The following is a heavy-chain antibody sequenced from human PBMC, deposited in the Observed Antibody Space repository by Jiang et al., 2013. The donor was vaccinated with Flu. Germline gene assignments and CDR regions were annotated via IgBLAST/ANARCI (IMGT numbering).Heavy chain of an antibody. Sequence: SGAEVKKPGASVTVSCKTSGYTFTAYSLHWVRQAPGHRLEWMGWIDAGNGYTKYSQSFQGRVTFTRDTSATTAYMELSSLTSEDTAVYFCARSLNSGGFCSSATCFPYFWGQGTLVSVSS. CDR2: IDAGNGYT. D-gene: IGHD2-2*01. V-gene: IGHV1-3*01. CDR3: ARSLNSGGFCSSATCFPYF. J-gene: IGHJ4*02. CDR1: GYTFTAYS.